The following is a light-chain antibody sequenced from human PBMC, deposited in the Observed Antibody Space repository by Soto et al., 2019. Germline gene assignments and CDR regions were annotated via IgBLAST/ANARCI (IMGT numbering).Light chain of an antibody. CDR3: QQYNSYRT. V-gene: IGKV1-5*03. CDR1: QSISTS. J-gene: IGKJ1*01. CDR2: LAS. Sequence: DIQMTQFPSTLSAFVGDRVSINCRASQSISTSLAWYQQKPEKAPKLLIYLASSLESGVPARFSGSGSATEFTLSISSLQPDDFATYYCQQYNSYRTCGQGTKGDIK.